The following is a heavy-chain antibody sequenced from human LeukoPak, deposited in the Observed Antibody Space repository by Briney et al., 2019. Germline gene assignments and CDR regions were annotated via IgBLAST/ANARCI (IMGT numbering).Heavy chain of an antibody. CDR3: ARGGYYYDSSGYYY. J-gene: IGHJ4*02. CDR2: INHSGST. CDR1: GGSFSGYY. V-gene: IGHV4-34*01. Sequence: PSETLSLTCAVYGGSFSGYYWSWIRQPPGKRLEWIGEINHSGSTNYNPSLKSRVTISVDTSKNQFSLKLSSVTAADTAVYYCARGGYYYDSSGYYYWGQGTLVTVSS. D-gene: IGHD3-22*01.